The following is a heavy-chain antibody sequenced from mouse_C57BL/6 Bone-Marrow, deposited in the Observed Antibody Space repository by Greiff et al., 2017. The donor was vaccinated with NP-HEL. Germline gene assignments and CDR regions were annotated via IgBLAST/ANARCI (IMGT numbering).Heavy chain of an antibody. V-gene: IGHV1-81*01. CDR1: GYTFTSYG. J-gene: IGHJ4*01. Sequence: VQLVESGAELARPGASVKLSCKASGYTFTSYGISWVKQRTGQGLEWIGEIYPRSGNTYYNEKFKGKATLTADKSSSTAYMELRSLTSEDSAVYFCARRQLRLRDYYAMDYWGQGTSVTVSS. D-gene: IGHD3-2*02. CDR2: IYPRSGNT. CDR3: ARRQLRLRDYYAMDY.